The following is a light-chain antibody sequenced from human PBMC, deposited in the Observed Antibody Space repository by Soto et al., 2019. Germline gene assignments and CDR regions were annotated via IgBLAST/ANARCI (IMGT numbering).Light chain of an antibody. CDR3: QQSYSTPRT. CDR2: AAS. CDR1: QSISTY. V-gene: IGKV1-39*01. Sequence: DIQMTQSPSSLSASVGDRVTITCRASQSISTYLNWYQQKPAKAPNLLIYAASNLQSGVPSRFSGSGSATDFTLTISSLQPEDFATYYCQQSYSTPRTFGQGNKVEIK. J-gene: IGKJ1*01.